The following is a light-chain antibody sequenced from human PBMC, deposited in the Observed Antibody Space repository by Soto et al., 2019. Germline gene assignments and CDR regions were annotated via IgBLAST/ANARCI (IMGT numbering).Light chain of an antibody. CDR1: QSVRSN. V-gene: IGKV3-15*01. J-gene: IGKJ4*01. Sequence: EIVMTQSPATLSVSPGERATLSCRASQSVRSNLAWYQQKPGQAPRVLIYGASTRAAGIPARFSGSGSGTEFTLTISGLRSEYFAVYYCQQYNNWPPLTFGGGTKVEIK. CDR2: GAS. CDR3: QQYNNWPPLT.